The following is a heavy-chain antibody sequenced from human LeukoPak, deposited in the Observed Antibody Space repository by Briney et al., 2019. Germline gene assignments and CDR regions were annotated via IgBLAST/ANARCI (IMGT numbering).Heavy chain of an antibody. CDR3: ARGGAAAGTSRFSWFDP. J-gene: IGHJ5*02. CDR2: ISAYNGNT. D-gene: IGHD6-13*01. V-gene: IGHV1-18*01. CDR1: GYTFTSYG. Sequence: GASVKVSCKASGYTFTSYGISWVRQAPGQGLEWMGWISAYNGNTNCAQKLQGRVTMTTDTSTSTAYMELRSLRSDDTAVYYCARGGAAAGTSRFSWFDPWGQGTLVTVSS.